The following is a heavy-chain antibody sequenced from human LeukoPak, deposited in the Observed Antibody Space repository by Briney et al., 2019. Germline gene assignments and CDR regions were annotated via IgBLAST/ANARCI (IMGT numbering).Heavy chain of an antibody. CDR3: ARGLLWFGEPTLDY. V-gene: IGHV1-2*04. CDR1: GYTFTGYY. Sequence: ASVKVSCKASGYTFTGYYMHCVRQAPAQGLEWMGWINPNSGGTNYAQKFQGWVTMTRDTSISTAYMELSRLRSDDTAVYYCARGLLWFGEPTLDYWGQGTLVTVSS. CDR2: INPNSGGT. D-gene: IGHD3-10*01. J-gene: IGHJ4*02.